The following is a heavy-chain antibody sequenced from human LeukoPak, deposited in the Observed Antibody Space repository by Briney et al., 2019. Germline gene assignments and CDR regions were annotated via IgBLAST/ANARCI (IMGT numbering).Heavy chain of an antibody. CDR3: ARGSGGSKRSYYMDV. Sequence: ASVKVSCKASGYTFTGYYMHWVRQAPGQGLEWMGWINPNSGGTNYAQKFQGRVTMTRDTSISTAYMELSRLRSDDTAVYYCARGSGGSKRSYYMDVWGKETTVTVSS. D-gene: IGHD3-10*01. V-gene: IGHV1-2*02. CDR1: GYTFTGYY. J-gene: IGHJ6*03. CDR2: INPNSGGT.